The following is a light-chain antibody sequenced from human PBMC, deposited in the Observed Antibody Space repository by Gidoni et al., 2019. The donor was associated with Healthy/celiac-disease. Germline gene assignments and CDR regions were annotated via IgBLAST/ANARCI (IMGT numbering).Light chain of an antibody. CDR2: AAS. Sequence: DIQMTQSPSSLSASVGDRVTITCRASQGISSYLAWYQQKPGKVPKLLIYAASTLQPGVPSRFSGSGSGTDFTLTISSLQPEDVATYYCQKYNSAPPIFGGGTKVEIK. CDR1: QGISSY. J-gene: IGKJ4*01. CDR3: QKYNSAPPI. V-gene: IGKV1-27*01.